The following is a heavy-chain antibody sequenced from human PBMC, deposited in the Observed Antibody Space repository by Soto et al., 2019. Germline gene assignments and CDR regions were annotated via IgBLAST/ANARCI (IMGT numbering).Heavy chain of an antibody. V-gene: IGHV5-51*01. Sequence: RGESLKISCKGSGYSFTSYWIGWVRQMPGKGLEWMGIIYPGDSDTRYSPSFQGQVTISADKSISTAYLQWSSLKASDTAMYYCARIIAAAANPGGYYYGMDVWGQGTTVTSP. CDR1: GYSFTSYW. CDR3: ARIIAAAANPGGYYYGMDV. CDR2: IYPGDSDT. D-gene: IGHD6-13*01. J-gene: IGHJ6*02.